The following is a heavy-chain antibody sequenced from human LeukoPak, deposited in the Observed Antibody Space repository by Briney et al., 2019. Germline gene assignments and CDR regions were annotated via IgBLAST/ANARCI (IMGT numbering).Heavy chain of an antibody. J-gene: IGHJ4*02. V-gene: IGHV4-59*12. CDR2: IYYSGST. Sequence: LETLSLTCTVSGGSISSYYWSWIRQPPGKGLEWIGYIYYSGSTNYNPSLKSRVTISVDTSKNQFSLKLSSVTAADTAVYYCARFNSGSYQHYFDCWGQGTLVTVSS. CDR1: GGSISSYY. CDR3: ARFNSGSYQHYFDC. D-gene: IGHD1-26*01.